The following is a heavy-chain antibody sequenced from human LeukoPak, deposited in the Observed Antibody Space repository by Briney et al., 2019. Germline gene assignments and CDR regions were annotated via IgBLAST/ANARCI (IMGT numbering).Heavy chain of an antibody. D-gene: IGHD1-1*01. CDR3: AIATGTTRGDAFDI. Sequence: GGSLRLSCAASGFSFDDYAMHWVRQAPGKGLVWVSRINTDGSSTSYADSVKGRFTISRNNAKNTLYLQMNSLRAEDTAVYYCAIATGTTRGDAFDIWAKGQWSPSLQ. CDR1: GFSFDDYA. CDR2: INTDGSST. V-gene: IGHV3-74*01. J-gene: IGHJ3*02.